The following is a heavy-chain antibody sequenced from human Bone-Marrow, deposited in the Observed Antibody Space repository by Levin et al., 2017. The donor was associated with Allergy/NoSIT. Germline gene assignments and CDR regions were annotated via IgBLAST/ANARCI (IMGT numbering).Heavy chain of an antibody. CDR3: ARRMGENPYYFYMDL. V-gene: IGHV4-59*02. CDR2: IFYSGTT. Sequence: PSETLSLTCTVSGVSVINFFWSWIRQPPGKGLEYIGHIFYSGTTKYNPSLESRVTISIDTSENHVSLKLTSVTAADTAVYYCARRMGENPYYFYMDLWGKGTTVTVPS. J-gene: IGHJ6*03. D-gene: IGHD5-24*01. CDR1: GVSVINFF.